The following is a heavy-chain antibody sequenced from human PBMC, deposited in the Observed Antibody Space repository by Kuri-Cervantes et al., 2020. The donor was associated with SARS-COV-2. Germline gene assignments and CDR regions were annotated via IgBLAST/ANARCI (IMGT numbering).Heavy chain of an antibody. CDR1: GGSISSSSYY. CDR3: AREVRGDHYFDY. Sequence: ESLKISCTVSGGSISSSSYYWSWIRQPPGKGLEWIGEINHSGSTNYNPSLKSRVTISVDTSKNQFSLKLSSVTAADTAVYYCAREVRGDHYFDYWGQGTLVTVSS. J-gene: IGHJ4*02. D-gene: IGHD3-10*01. CDR2: INHSGST. V-gene: IGHV4-39*07.